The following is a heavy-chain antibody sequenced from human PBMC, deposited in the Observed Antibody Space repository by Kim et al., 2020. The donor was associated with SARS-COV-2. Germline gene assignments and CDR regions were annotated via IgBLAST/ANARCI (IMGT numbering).Heavy chain of an antibody. V-gene: IGHV3-30*04. J-gene: IGHJ4*02. D-gene: IGHD3-10*01. Sequence: GGSLRLSCAASGFTFSSYAMHWVRQAPGKGLEWVAVISYDGSNKYYADSVKGRFTISRDNSKNTLYLQMNSLRAEDTAVYYCAGDRFGEAPFDYWGQGTLVTVSS. CDR1: GFTFSSYA. CDR2: ISYDGSNK. CDR3: AGDRFGEAPFDY.